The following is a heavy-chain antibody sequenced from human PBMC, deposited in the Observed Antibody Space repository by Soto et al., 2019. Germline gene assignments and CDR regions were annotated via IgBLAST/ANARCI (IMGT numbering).Heavy chain of an antibody. CDR1: GFTFTSAA. Sequence: VKVSCKASGFTFTSAAVQWVRQARGQRLEWIGWIVVGSGNTNYAQKFQERVTITRDMSTSTAYMELSSLRSEDTAVYYCAAGFFGYCISTSCYEVGLDAFDIWGQG. CDR2: IVVGSGNT. V-gene: IGHV1-58*01. CDR3: AAGFFGYCISTSCYEVGLDAFDI. D-gene: IGHD2-2*03. J-gene: IGHJ3*02.